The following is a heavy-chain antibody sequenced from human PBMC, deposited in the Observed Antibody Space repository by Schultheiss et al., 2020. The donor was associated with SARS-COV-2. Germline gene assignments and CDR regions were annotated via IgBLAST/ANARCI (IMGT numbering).Heavy chain of an antibody. CDR1: GGSINSSSYY. J-gene: IGHJ4*02. V-gene: IGHV4-61*01. D-gene: IGHD5-24*01. CDR2: IYYSGST. Sequence: ESLKISCTVSGGSINSSSYYWSWIRQPPGKGLEWIGYIYYSGSTNYNPSLKSRVTISVDTSKNQFSLKLTSLTAADTAVYYCARGGVYNYGGILDSWGQGTQVTVSS. CDR3: ARGGVYNYGGILDS.